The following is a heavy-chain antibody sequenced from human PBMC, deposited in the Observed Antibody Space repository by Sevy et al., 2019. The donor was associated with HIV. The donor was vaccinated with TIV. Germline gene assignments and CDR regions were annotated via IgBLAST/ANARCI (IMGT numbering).Heavy chain of an antibody. CDR1: GFTFSNFY. J-gene: IGHJ4*02. D-gene: IGHD3-3*01. CDR3: VRDPHFDFWNGYSLNFDV. V-gene: IGHV3-11*01. CDR2: ISGRDGTV. Sequence: GGSLRLSCAASGFTFSNFYMGWIRQAPGKGLEWISSISGRDGTVLYADSVKGRFTISRDNAMNSLYLQINSLRVEDTAVYYCVRDPHFDFWNGYSLNFDVWGQGTLVTVSS.